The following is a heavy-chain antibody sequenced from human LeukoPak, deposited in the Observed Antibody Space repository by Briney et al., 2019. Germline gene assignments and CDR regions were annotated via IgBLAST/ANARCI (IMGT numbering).Heavy chain of an antibody. CDR3: ARDYRPNYYYYMDV. CDR1: GGTFSSYT. D-gene: IGHD1-14*01. CDR2: IIPILGIA. J-gene: IGHJ6*03. V-gene: IGHV1-69*04. Sequence: SVKVSCKASGGTFSSYTISWVRQAPGQGREWMGRIIPILGIANYAQELQGRVTMTTDTSTSTAYMELRSLRSDDTAVYYCARDYRPNYYYYMDVWGKGTTVTVSS.